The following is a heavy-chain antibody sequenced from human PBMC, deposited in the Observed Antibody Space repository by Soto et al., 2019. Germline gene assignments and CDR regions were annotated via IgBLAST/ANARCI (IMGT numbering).Heavy chain of an antibody. V-gene: IGHV3-23*01. CDR2: ISGSGDNT. J-gene: IGHJ4*02. D-gene: IGHD3-3*01. CDR1: GFTFSIYA. Sequence: GSLRLSCAASGFTFSIYAMSWVRQAPGKGLQWVSAISGSGDNTYYPDSVKGRFTISRDNSKNTLFLQMNNLRADDTAVYYCADGGEWSFNFVYWGQGTLVTVSS. CDR3: ADGGEWSFNFVY.